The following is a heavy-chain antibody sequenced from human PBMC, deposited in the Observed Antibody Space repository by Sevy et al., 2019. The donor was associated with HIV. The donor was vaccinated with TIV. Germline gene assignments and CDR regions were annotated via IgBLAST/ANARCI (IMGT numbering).Heavy chain of an antibody. D-gene: IGHD6-13*01. J-gene: IGHJ3*02. CDR3: AKGTLIGAAGLDAFDI. V-gene: IGHV3-23*01. CDR1: GFTFSSYA. CDR2: SGSGGNT. Sequence: GGSLRLSCAASGFTFSSYAMNWVRQAPGKGLKWVSSGSGGNTYYADSVKGRFTISRDSSKNTVSLQMNSLRAEDSAIYYCAKGTLIGAAGLDAFDIWGQWTKVTVSS.